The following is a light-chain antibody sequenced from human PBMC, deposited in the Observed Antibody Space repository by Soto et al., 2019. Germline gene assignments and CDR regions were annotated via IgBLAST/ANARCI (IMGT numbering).Light chain of an antibody. V-gene: IGLV2-23*02. CDR1: SSDVGSYNL. CDR2: EVS. CDR3: CSYAGNSFYV. Sequence: QSALTQPASVSGSPGQSITISCTGTSSDVGSYNLVSWYQQHPGKAPKLIIYEVSKRPSGVSNRFSGSKSGNTASLTTSGLQAEDEADYYCCSYAGNSFYVIGTGTKITVL. J-gene: IGLJ1*01.